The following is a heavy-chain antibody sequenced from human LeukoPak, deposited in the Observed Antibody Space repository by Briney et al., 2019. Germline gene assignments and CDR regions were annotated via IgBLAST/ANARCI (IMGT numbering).Heavy chain of an antibody. J-gene: IGHJ4*02. CDR2: ISTSSSYI. CDR3: AKGIQLWDFDY. V-gene: IGHV3-21*01. Sequence: PGGSLRLSCAASGFTLSRYSMNWVRQAPGKALEWVSSISTSSSYIYYADSVKGRFTISRDNSKNTLYLQMNSLRAEDTAVYYCAKGIQLWDFDYWGQGTLVTVSS. CDR1: GFTLSRYS. D-gene: IGHD5-18*01.